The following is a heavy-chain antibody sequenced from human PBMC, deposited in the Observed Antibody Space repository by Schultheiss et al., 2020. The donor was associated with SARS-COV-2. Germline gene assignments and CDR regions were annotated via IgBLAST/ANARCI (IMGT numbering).Heavy chain of an antibody. CDR2: MNPNSGNT. Sequence: ASVKVSCKASGYTFTSYGISWVRQAPGQGLEWMGWMNPNSGNTGYAQKFQGRVTMTRNTSISTAYMELSSLRSEDTAVYYCARGAPRWIHRVVVPAGNFDYWGQGTLVTVSS. D-gene: IGHD2-2*01. CDR3: ARGAPRWIHRVVVPAGNFDY. V-gene: IGHV1-8*02. J-gene: IGHJ4*02. CDR1: GYTFTSYG.